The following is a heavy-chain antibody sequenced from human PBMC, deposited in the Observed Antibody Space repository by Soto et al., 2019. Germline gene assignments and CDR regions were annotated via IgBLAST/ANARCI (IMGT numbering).Heavy chain of an antibody. CDR2: VYYTGRT. D-gene: IGHD3-9*01. Sequence: TSETLSLTCTVSGSSINSYYWSWIRQPPGKGLEWIGYVYYTGRTTYNPSLKSRVTISVDRTKNQFSLKLSSVTAADTAVYYCVRQTYDILTGYYTPTWFDPWGQGTLVTVSS. J-gene: IGHJ5*02. CDR1: GSSINSYY. CDR3: VRQTYDILTGYYTPTWFDP. V-gene: IGHV4-59*08.